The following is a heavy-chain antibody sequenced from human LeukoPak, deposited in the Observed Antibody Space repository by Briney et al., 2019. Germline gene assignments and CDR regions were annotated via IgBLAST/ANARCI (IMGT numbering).Heavy chain of an antibody. Sequence: PSETLSLTCAVYGGSFSGYYWSWIRQPPGTGLEWIGEINHSGSTNYNPSLKSRVTISVDTSKNQFSLKLSSVTAADTAVYYCARGYSRPRYCSSTSCPGSPFYYWGQGTLVTVSS. D-gene: IGHD2-2*01. CDR2: INHSGST. CDR1: GGSFSGYY. V-gene: IGHV4-34*01. J-gene: IGHJ4*02. CDR3: ARGYSRPRYCSSTSCPGSPFYY.